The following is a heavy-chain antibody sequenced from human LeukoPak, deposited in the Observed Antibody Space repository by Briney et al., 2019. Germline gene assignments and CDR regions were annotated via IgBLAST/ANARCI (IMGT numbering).Heavy chain of an antibody. Sequence: GASVKVSCKASGYTFTSYGISWVRQAPGQGLEWMGWISAYNGNTNYAQKFQGRVTMTRDTSISTAYMELSRLRSDDTAVYYCARDRRRWLQLRPDAFDIWGQGTMVTVSS. D-gene: IGHD5-24*01. CDR2: ISAYNGNT. J-gene: IGHJ3*02. V-gene: IGHV1-18*01. CDR3: ARDRRRWLQLRPDAFDI. CDR1: GYTFTSYG.